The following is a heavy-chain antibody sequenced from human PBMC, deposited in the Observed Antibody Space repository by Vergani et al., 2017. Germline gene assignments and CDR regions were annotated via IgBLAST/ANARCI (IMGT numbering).Heavy chain of an antibody. CDR3: ARLPGETGTTWWYFDL. D-gene: IGHD4-17*01. V-gene: IGHV5-51*01. J-gene: IGHJ2*01. Sequence: EVQLVQSGAEVKKPGESLQISCKGSGYSFTSYWIGWVRQMPGKGLEWMWIIYPGDSDTRYSPSFQGQVTISADKSISTAYLQCSSLKASDTAMYYCARLPGETGTTWWYFDLWGRGTLVTVSS. CDR1: GYSFTSYW. CDR2: IYPGDSDT.